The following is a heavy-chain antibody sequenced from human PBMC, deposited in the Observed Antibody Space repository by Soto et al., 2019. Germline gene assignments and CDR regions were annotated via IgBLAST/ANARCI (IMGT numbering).Heavy chain of an antibody. D-gene: IGHD1-1*01. CDR3: AKFGMATTKRSPPYYIDY. CDR1: GFTFSSYA. Sequence: VGSLRLSCAASGFTFSSYAMSWVRQAPGKGLEWVSSISGSGGGTYYADSVKGRFTFSRDNSKNALYLQMNSLRAEDTAVYYCAKFGMATTKRSPPYYIDYWGQGALVTVSS. J-gene: IGHJ4*02. V-gene: IGHV3-23*01. CDR2: ISGSGGGT.